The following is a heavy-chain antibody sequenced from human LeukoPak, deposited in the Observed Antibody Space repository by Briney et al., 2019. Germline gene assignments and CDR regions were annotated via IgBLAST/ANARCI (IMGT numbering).Heavy chain of an antibody. D-gene: IGHD2-15*01. CDR3: ARVVVAATPAYYYYYMDV. CDR2: IYYSGST. CDR1: GGSISSSSYY. J-gene: IGHJ6*03. Sequence: SETLSLTCTVSGGSISSSSYYWSWIRQPPGKGLEWIGYIYYSGSTNYNPSLKSRVTISVDTSKNQFSLKLSSVTAADTAVYYCARVVVAATPAYYYYYMDVWGKGTTVTVSS. V-gene: IGHV4-61*01.